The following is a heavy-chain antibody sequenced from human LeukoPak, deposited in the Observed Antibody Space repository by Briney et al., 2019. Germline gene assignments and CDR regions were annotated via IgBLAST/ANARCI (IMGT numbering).Heavy chain of an antibody. D-gene: IGHD6-13*01. CDR3: ASRIAAAGTSYDY. CDR2: IYHSGST. Sequence: SETLSLTCTVSGGSISSGGYYWSWIRQPPGKGLEWIGYIYHSGSTYYNPSLKSRVTISVDRSKNQFSLKLSSVTAADTAVYYCASRIAAAGTSYDYWGQGTLVTVSS. CDR1: GGSISSGGYY. V-gene: IGHV4-30-2*01. J-gene: IGHJ4*02.